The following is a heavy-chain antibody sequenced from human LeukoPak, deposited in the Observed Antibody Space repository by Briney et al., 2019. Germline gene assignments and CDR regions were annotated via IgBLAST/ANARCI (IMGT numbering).Heavy chain of an antibody. J-gene: IGHJ4*02. CDR1: GFSVSSGSNY. CDR2: IYYSGRT. Sequence: SGTLTLSCTVSGFSVSSGSNYWGWLPPPPGKGRVWVGYIYYSGRTNYNPSLKSRVTISVDTFKNQFSLKLSSVTAADTAVYHCAREAMYSYGNNFDYWGQGTLVTVSS. D-gene: IGHD5-18*01. V-gene: IGHV4-61*01. CDR3: AREAMYSYGNNFDY.